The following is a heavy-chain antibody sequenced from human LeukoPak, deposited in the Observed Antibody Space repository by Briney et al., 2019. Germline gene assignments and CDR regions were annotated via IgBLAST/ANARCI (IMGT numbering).Heavy chain of an antibody. CDR3: ARALLFGTYYYDSSGYSGYFDY. V-gene: IGHV6-1*01. Sequence: SQTLSLTCAIYGDSVSSNSAAWNWIRQSPSRGLEWLGRTYYRSKWYNDYAVSVKSRITINPDTSKNQFSLQLNSVTPEDTAVYYCARALLFGTYYYDSSGYSGYFDYWGQGTLVTVSS. D-gene: IGHD3-22*01. CDR1: GDSVSSNSAA. J-gene: IGHJ4*02. CDR2: TYYRSKWYN.